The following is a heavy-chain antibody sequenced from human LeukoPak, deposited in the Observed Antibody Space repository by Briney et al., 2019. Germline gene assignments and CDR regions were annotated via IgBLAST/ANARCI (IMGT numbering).Heavy chain of an antibody. V-gene: IGHV3-48*01. CDR1: GFTFSSYS. Sequence: GGSLRLSCAASGFTFSSYSMSWVRQTPGKGLEFVSYITSSSSNRYYADSVKGRFTISRDNAKNSLSLQMNSLRAEDTAVYYCAKLLYYYDSSQPYWGQGTLVTVSS. D-gene: IGHD3-22*01. J-gene: IGHJ4*02. CDR3: AKLLYYYDSSQPY. CDR2: ITSSSSNR.